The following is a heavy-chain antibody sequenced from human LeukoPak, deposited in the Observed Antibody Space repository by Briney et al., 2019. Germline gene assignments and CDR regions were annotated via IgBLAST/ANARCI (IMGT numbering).Heavy chain of an antibody. J-gene: IGHJ6*02. CDR2: ISYDGSNK. CDR3: AKEGPDYGDYPFYYYSMDV. Sequence: GGSLRLSCAASGFTFSSYGMHWVRQAPGKGLEWVAVISYDGSNKYYADSVKGRFTISRDNSKNTLYLQMNSLRAEDTAVYYCAKEGPDYGDYPFYYYSMDVWGQGTTVTVSS. CDR1: GFTFSSYG. D-gene: IGHD4-17*01. V-gene: IGHV3-30*18.